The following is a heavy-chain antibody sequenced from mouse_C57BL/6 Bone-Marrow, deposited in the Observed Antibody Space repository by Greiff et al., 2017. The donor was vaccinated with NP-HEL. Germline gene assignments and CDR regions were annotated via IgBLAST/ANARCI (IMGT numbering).Heavy chain of an antibody. D-gene: IGHD1-1*01. Sequence: QVQLQQPGAELVMPGASVKLSCKASGYTFTSYWMHWVKQRPGQGLEWIGEIAPSDSYTNYNQKFKGKSTLTVDKSSSTAYMQLSSRTSEDSAVYYCAREPITTVGGAMDYWGQGTSVTVSS. CDR3: AREPITTVGGAMDY. V-gene: IGHV1-69*01. CDR1: GYTFTSYW. J-gene: IGHJ4*01. CDR2: IAPSDSYT.